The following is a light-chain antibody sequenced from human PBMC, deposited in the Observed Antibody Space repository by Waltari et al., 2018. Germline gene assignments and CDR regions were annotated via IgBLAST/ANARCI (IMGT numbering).Light chain of an antibody. CDR2: DAS. J-gene: IGKJ2*01. V-gene: IGKV3-11*01. CDR1: QSVGRS. Sequence: ELVLTQSLVTLSLSPGERATLSCRASQSVGRSLAWIQPRPGQAPRLLIYDASFRATGIPDRFRGSGSGTDFTLTISSLEPEDFAVYYCQQRRNWPPTFGRGTKLEIK. CDR3: QQRRNWPPT.